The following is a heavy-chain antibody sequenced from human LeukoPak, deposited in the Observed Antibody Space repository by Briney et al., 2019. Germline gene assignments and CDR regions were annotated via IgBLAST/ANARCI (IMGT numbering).Heavy chain of an antibody. CDR3: ARDPDYYDSSGYSIRDY. J-gene: IGHJ4*02. CDR2: INPNSGGT. CDR1: GYTFTGYY. V-gene: IGHV1-2*02. D-gene: IGHD3-22*01. Sequence: GASVKVSCKASGYTFTGYYMHWVRQAPGQGLEWMGWINPNSGGTKYAQKFQGRVTMTRDTSISTAYMELSRLRSDDTAVYYCARDPDYYDSSGYSIRDYWGQGTLVTVSS.